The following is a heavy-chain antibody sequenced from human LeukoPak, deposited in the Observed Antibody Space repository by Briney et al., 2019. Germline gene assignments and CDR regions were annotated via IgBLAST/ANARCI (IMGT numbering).Heavy chain of an antibody. Sequence: ASVKVSCKASGYTFTGYYMHWVRQAPGQGLEWMGWINPNSGGTNYAQKFQGRVTMTRDTSISTAYMELSRLRSDDTAVYYCARGTVIVGSYYFDYWGQGTLVTVSS. CDR3: ARGTVIVGSYYFDY. D-gene: IGHD3-22*01. CDR1: GYTFTGYY. V-gene: IGHV1-2*02. J-gene: IGHJ4*02. CDR2: INPNSGGT.